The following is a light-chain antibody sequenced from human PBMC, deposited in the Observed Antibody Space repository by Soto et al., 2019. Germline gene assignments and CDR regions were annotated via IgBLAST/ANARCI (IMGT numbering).Light chain of an antibody. Sequence: DIQMTQSPSTLSASVGDRVTISCRASQTISGWLAWYQQKPGKAPKLLISKASTLESGVPSRFSGSGSETDGIITINSLQQDDGSTYYCQQYKSNSRTFGQGTRLEIK. CDR3: QQYKSNSRT. V-gene: IGKV1-5*03. CDR1: QTISGW. CDR2: KAS. J-gene: IGKJ5*01.